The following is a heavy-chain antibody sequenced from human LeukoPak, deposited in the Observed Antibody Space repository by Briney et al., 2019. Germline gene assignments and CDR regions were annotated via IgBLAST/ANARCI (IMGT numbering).Heavy chain of an antibody. J-gene: IGHJ6*02. CDR3: ARDGDYYDSSGDDYYYYGMDV. D-gene: IGHD3-22*01. V-gene: IGHV3-53*01. CDR1: GFTVSSNY. Sequence: GGSLRLSCAASGFTVSSNYMSWVRQAPGKGLEWVSVIYSGGSTYYADSVKGRFTISRDNSKNTLYLQMNSLRAEDTAVYYCARDGDYYDSSGDDYYYYGMDVWGQGTTVTVSS. CDR2: IYSGGST.